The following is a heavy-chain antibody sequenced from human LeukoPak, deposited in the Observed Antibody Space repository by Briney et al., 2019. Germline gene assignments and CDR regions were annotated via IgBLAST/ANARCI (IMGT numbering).Heavy chain of an antibody. V-gene: IGHV3-11*01. CDR2: ISSSGSTI. CDR1: GFTFSDYY. Sequence: GGSLRLSCVASGFTFSDYYMSWIRQAPGKGLEWVSYISSSGSTIYYADSVKGRFTISRDNAKNSLYLQMNSLRAEDTAVYYCARGLVLPYYYMDVWGKGTTVTVSS. D-gene: IGHD2-21*01. J-gene: IGHJ6*03. CDR3: ARGLVLPYYYMDV.